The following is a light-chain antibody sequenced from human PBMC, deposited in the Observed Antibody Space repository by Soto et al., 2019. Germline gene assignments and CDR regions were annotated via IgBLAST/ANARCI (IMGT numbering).Light chain of an antibody. CDR3: KQYGSSLLT. CDR1: QRISSNY. V-gene: IGKV3-20*01. J-gene: IGKJ4*01. Sequence: ETVLTQSPGTLSLSPRERATLSCRASQRISSNYLAWYQQKPGQAPRLLIYGASNRATGIPDRFSGSGSGTDFTLTITRLEPEDFAVYYCKQYGSSLLTFGGGTKV. CDR2: GAS.